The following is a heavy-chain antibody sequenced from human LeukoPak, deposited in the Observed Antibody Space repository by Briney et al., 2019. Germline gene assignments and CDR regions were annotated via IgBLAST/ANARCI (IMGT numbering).Heavy chain of an antibody. J-gene: IGHJ4*02. Sequence: GASVKVSCKASGYSLTSYGFSWVRQAPGQGLEWMGWISVKNNYTNYAEKVQDRVTMTTDTSTRTAYMELRSLRSDDTAVYYCARDSPLAAPHDYWGQGTLVTVSS. V-gene: IGHV1-18*01. CDR3: ARDSPLAAPHDY. CDR1: GYSLTSYG. D-gene: IGHD6-13*01. CDR2: ISVKNNYT.